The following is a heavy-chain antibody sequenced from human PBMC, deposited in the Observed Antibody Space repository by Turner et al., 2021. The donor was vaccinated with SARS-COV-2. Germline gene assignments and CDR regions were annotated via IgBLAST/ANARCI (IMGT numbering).Heavy chain of an antibody. CDR1: GYTLIELA. CDR3: ATAPANYYDSSGSKGFYYYYYGMDV. D-gene: IGHD3-22*01. Sequence: QVQLVQSGAEVKKPGASVKVTCKVSGYTLIELAMHWVRQAPGKGLEWMGGFDPEEGETIYAQKFQGRVTMTEDTSTDTAYMELSSLRSEDTAVYYCATAPANYYDSSGSKGFYYYYYGMDVWGQGTTVTVSS. J-gene: IGHJ6*02. CDR2: FDPEEGET. V-gene: IGHV1-24*01.